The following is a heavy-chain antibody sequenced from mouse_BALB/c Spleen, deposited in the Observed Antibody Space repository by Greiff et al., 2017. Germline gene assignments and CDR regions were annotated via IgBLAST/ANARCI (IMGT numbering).Heavy chain of an antibody. CDR3: AIGDYDPAWFAY. V-gene: IGHV5-9*03. J-gene: IGHJ3*01. CDR1: GFTFSSYT. Sequence: EVKLVESGGGLVKPGGSLKLSCAASGFTFSSYTMSWVRQTPEKRLEWVATISSGGGNTYYPDSVKGRFTISRDNAKNNLYLQMSSLRSEDTALYYCAIGDYDPAWFAYWGQGTLVTVSA. CDR2: ISSGGGNT. D-gene: IGHD2-4*01.